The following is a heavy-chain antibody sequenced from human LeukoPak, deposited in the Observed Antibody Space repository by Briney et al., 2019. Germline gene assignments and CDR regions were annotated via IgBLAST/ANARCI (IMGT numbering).Heavy chain of an antibody. V-gene: IGHV4-59*01. CDR3: VRGPYGSNISNWFDP. CDR1: GGSINFYY. J-gene: IGHJ5*02. Sequence: PSETLSLTCTVSGGSINFYYWNWIRQSPGKGLEWIGYIYYNGDTHYNPSLNSRLSMSVDTPKKQFSLNLRSVTAADTAVYYCVRGPYGSNISNWFDPWGQGLLVTVSS. D-gene: IGHD3-10*01. CDR2: IYYNGDT.